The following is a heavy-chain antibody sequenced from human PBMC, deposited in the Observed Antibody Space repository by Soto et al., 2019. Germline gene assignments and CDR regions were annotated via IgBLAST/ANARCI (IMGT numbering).Heavy chain of an antibody. J-gene: IGHJ4*02. CDR3: AKGPLSYYYDSSGYLDY. Sequence: AGGSLRLSCAASGFTFSSYAMSWVRQAPGKGLEGVSAISGSGGSTYYADSVKGRFTISRDNSKNTLYLQMNSLRAEDTAVYYCAKGPLSYYYDSSGYLDYWGQGTQVTVSS. CDR2: ISGSGGST. V-gene: IGHV3-23*01. D-gene: IGHD3-22*01. CDR1: GFTFSSYA.